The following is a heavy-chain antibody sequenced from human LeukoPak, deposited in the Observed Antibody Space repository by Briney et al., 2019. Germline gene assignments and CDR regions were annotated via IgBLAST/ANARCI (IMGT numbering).Heavy chain of an antibody. Sequence: PGETLSLTCAVYGASFTGNYWRWVRQPPGKGLEWIGEITHSGSNTYNPSLRSGVTMPVEASTNQFFLRLTSVTAADPPVYYCARTRVRLIVVVTADFGWFDPWGEGILFTVSS. D-gene: IGHD2-21*02. CDR1: GASFTGNY. CDR3: ARTRVRLIVVVTADFGWFDP. V-gene: IGHV4-34*01. J-gene: IGHJ5*02. CDR2: ITHSGSN.